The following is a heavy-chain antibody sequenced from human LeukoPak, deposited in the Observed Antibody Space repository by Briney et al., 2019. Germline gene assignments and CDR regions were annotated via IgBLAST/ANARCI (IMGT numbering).Heavy chain of an antibody. J-gene: IGHJ3*02. CDR2: IRGSGDRT. V-gene: IGHV3-23*01. CDR3: ARLDTAMDYSAFDI. D-gene: IGHD5-18*01. Sequence: GGSLRLSCAASGFTFSTTAMSWVRQAPGKGLEWVSGIRGSGDRTFYADSVKGRFTISRDNAKNSLYLQMNSLRAEDTAVYYCARLDTAMDYSAFDIWGQGTMVTVSS. CDR1: GFTFSTTA.